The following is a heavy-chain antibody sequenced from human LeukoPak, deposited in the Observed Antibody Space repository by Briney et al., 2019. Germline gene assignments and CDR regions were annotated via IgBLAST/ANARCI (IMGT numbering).Heavy chain of an antibody. J-gene: IGHJ4*02. CDR2: FDPEDGET. D-gene: IGHD3-16*02. V-gene: IGHV1-24*01. Sequence: ASVKVSCKVSGYTLTELSMHWVRHAPGKGLEWMGGFDPEDGETIYAQKFQGRVTMTEDTSTDTAYMELSSLRSEDTAVYYCATQGYYDYIWGSYRKGVPYTSIDYWGQGTLVTVSS. CDR1: GYTLTELS. CDR3: ATQGYYDYIWGSYRKGVPYTSIDY.